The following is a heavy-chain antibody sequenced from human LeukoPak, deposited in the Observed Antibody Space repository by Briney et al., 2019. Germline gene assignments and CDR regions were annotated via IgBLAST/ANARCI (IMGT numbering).Heavy chain of an antibody. CDR3: AGIASAGGDWFDP. CDR1: GGSISSYY. V-gene: IGHV4-4*07. Sequence: PSETLSLTCTVSGGSISSYYWSWIRQPAGKGLEWIGRIYTSGSTNYNPSLKSRVTMSVDTSKNQFSLKLSSMTAADTAVYYCAGIASAGGDWFDPWGQGTLVTVSS. J-gene: IGHJ5*02. CDR2: IYTSGST. D-gene: IGHD6-13*01.